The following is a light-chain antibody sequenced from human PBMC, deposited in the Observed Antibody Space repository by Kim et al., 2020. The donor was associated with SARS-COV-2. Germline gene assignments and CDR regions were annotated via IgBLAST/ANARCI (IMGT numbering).Light chain of an antibody. V-gene: IGKV1-39*01. CDR1: QSISNY. Sequence: ASVGDRVTITCRARQSISNYLNWYKQKPGKAPKLLIYGASSLQSGVPSRFSGSGSGTDFTLTISSLQPEDFATYYCQQSYSTPPYTFGQGTKLEI. CDR3: QQSYSTPPYT. CDR2: GAS. J-gene: IGKJ2*01.